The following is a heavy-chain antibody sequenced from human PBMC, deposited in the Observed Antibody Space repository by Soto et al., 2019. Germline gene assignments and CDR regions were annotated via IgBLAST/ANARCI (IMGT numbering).Heavy chain of an antibody. J-gene: IGHJ4*02. CDR2: IWYDGSNK. CDR1: GFTFIIHG. V-gene: IGHV3-33*01. D-gene: IGHD6-19*01. Sequence: QVQLVESGGGVFQPGRSLRLSCAASGFTFIIHGMHWFLQAPGKGLEWVAVIWYDGSNKYYADSVKGRFTISRDDSKNMVYLQMNSLRAEETAVYYCVRDGWYSIQAPYWGQGTLVTVSS. CDR3: VRDGWYSIQAPY.